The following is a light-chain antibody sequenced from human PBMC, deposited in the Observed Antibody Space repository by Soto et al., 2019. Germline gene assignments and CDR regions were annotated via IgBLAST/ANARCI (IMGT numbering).Light chain of an antibody. CDR3: SSYLISTANL. V-gene: IGLV2-14*01. Sequence: QSELSLPDSVSGSRGQSINIYCTGTSRDVGGYDYVSWYQLHPGKAPKLMVFEVSNRPSGVSYRFSGSKSGNTASLTISGLQAEDEADYFCSSYLISTANLFGTGTKVTVL. J-gene: IGLJ1*01. CDR1: SRDVGGYDY. CDR2: EVS.